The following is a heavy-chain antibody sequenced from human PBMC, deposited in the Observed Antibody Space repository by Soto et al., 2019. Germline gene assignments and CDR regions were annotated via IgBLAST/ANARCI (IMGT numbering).Heavy chain of an antibody. J-gene: IGHJ4*02. V-gene: IGHV4-31*03. CDR1: GGSISSGGYY. Sequence: PSETLSLTCSVSGGSISSGGYYWSWIRQHPGKGLEWIGYIYYSGNTYYNPSLKSRVTISVDTSKNQFSLKLSSVTAADTAVYYCARESPNDYGDPYYFDSWGQGTLVTVSS. CDR3: ARESPNDYGDPYYFDS. CDR2: IYYSGNT. D-gene: IGHD4-17*01.